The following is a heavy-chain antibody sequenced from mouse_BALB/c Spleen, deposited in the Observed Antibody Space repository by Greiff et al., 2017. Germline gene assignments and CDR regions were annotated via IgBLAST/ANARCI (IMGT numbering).Heavy chain of an antibody. CDR2: ISYSGST. V-gene: IGHV3-2*02. D-gene: IGHD2-1*01. CDR1: GYSITSDYA. J-gene: IGHJ4*01. CDR3: ARGGNYGGGAMDY. Sequence: VQLKESGPGLVKPSQSLSLTCTVTGYSITSDYAWNWIRQFPGNKLEWMGYISYSGSTSYNPSLKSRISITRDTSKNQFFLQLNSVTTEDTATYYCARGGNYGGGAMDYWGQGTSVTVSS.